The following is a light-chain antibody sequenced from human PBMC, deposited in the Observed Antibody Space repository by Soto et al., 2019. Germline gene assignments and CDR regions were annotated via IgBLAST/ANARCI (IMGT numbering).Light chain of an antibody. J-gene: IGKJ4*01. V-gene: IGKV1-9*01. CDR3: QQLNSYPLT. Sequence: IPLTQSPSALSASVGDRGTITCRASQGISSYLAWYQQKPGKAPKLLIYAASTLQSGVPSRFSGSGSGTDFTLTISSLQPEDFATYYCQQLNSYPLTFGGRTKVDI. CDR2: AAS. CDR1: QGISSY.